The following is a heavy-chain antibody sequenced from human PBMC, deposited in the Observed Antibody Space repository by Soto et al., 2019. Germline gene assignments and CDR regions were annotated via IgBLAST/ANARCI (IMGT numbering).Heavy chain of an antibody. D-gene: IGHD2-2*02. CDR2: IYYSGST. V-gene: IGHV4-39*01. CDR3: ARLGVGYCNSTSGYSPRPGGDY. CDR1: GGSISSSSYY. J-gene: IGHJ4*02. Sequence: SETLSLTCTVSGGSISSSSYYWGWIRQPPGKGLEWIGSIYYSGSTYYNPSLKSRVTISVDTSKNQFSLKLSSVTAADTAVYYCARLGVGYCNSTSGYSPRPGGDYWGQGTLVTVS.